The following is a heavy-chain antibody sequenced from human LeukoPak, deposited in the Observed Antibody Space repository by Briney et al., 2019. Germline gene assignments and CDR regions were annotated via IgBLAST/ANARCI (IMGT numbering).Heavy chain of an antibody. Sequence: SETLSLTCGVSGYSISRGYYWAWIRQPPGKGLEWIGTIYHTGSTYYTPSLGSRVTISVDTSKNEFSLNLNSVTAADTAVYYCARAGWVITSGIDYWGQGALVTVSS. D-gene: IGHD3-22*01. V-gene: IGHV4-38-2*01. CDR2: IYHTGST. CDR3: ARAGWVITSGIDY. J-gene: IGHJ4*02. CDR1: GYSISRGYY.